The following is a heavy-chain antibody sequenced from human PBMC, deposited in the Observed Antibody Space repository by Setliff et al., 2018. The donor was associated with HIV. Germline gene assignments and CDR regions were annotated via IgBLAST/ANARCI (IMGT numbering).Heavy chain of an antibody. CDR1: GYTFTSYG. D-gene: IGHD6-13*01. CDR3: ARDQTGVAAAAFGGGSAWSDEGFDI. CDR2: TYLGAT. J-gene: IGHJ3*02. V-gene: IGHV1-18*04. Sequence: ASVKVSCKTSGYTFTSYGMNWIRQAPGQGLEWMGWTYLGATNYAQRFRDRFTVTTDTSTSTAYMELSSLSSEDTAVYYCARDQTGVAAAAFGGGSAWSDEGFDIWGQGTMVTVTS.